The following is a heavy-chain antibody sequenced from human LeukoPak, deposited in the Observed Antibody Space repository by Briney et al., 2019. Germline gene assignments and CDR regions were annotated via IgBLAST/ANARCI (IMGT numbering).Heavy chain of an antibody. CDR2: IYTSGST. D-gene: IGHD6-6*01. J-gene: IGHJ4*02. CDR1: GGSISFYY. Sequence: PSETLSLTCTVSGGSISFYYCSWVRQPAGKGLDWVGRIYTSGSTNYNPSLKSRVTMSVDTSKNHFSLKLTSVTAADTAVYYCARGYSSTSSTPDYWGQGTLVTVSS. CDR3: ARGYSSTSSTPDY. V-gene: IGHV4-4*07.